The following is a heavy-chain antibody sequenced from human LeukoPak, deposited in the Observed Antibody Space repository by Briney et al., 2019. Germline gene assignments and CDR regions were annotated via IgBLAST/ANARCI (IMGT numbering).Heavy chain of an antibody. CDR2: ISAYNGNT. V-gene: IGHV1-18*01. Sequence: ASVKVSCKASGYTFTSYGISWVRQAPGQGLEWMGWISAYNGNTNYAQKLQGRVTMTTDTSTSTAYMELRSLRSDDTAVYYCAREDTGYSSGFDAFDIWGQGTMVTVSS. J-gene: IGHJ3*02. CDR3: AREDTGYSSGFDAFDI. D-gene: IGHD6-19*01. CDR1: GYTFTSYG.